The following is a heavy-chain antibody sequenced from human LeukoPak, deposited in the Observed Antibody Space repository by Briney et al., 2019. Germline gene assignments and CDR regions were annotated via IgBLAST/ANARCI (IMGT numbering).Heavy chain of an antibody. J-gene: IGHJ4*02. V-gene: IGHV4-34*01. CDR2: INHSGST. CDR3: ARVEGGYGDSDY. Sequence: AETLSLTCAVYGGSFSGYYWSWIRQPPGKGLEWIGEINHSGSTNYNPSLKKRVTRSVDTTKIQLSLNRISVTAAATAVYYRARVEGGYGDSDYWGQGTLVTVSS. CDR1: GGSFSGYY. D-gene: IGHD4-17*01.